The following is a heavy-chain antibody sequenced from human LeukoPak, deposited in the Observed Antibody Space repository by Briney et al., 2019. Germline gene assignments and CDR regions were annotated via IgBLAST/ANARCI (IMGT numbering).Heavy chain of an antibody. CDR3: AGGGYSGYPFDY. V-gene: IGHV3-7*03. J-gene: IGHJ4*02. Sequence: PGGSLRLSCAASGFTFSSYWMTWVRQAPGKGLEWVAKIKQDGSEKYYVDSVKGRFTISRDNAKNSLYLQMNSLRAEDTAVYYCAGGGYSGYPFDYWGQGTLVTVSS. CDR1: GFTFSSYW. CDR2: IKQDGSEK. D-gene: IGHD5-12*01.